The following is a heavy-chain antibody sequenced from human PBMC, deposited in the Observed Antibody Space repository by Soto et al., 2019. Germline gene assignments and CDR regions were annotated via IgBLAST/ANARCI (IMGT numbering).Heavy chain of an antibody. V-gene: IGHV3-23*01. D-gene: IGHD4-17*01. Sequence: EVQLMESGGGLVQPGESLRLSCTASGFSFSSYTMNWVRQAPGKGLEWVSSMSGSGRHTYYADSVKGRFTISRDNSKNTLFLQMNSLRAEDTAVFYCARGKGDYDYSYYYGMDVWGQGTTVTVSS. CDR2: MSGSGRHT. CDR3: ARGKGDYDYSYYYGMDV. CDR1: GFSFSSYT. J-gene: IGHJ6*02.